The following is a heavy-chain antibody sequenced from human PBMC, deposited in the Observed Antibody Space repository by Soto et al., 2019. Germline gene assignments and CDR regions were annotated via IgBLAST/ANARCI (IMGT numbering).Heavy chain of an antibody. J-gene: IGHJ6*03. Sequence: EVQLVESGGTLVQPGRSLRLSCAASGCTFDDFAMHWVRQAPGKGLEWVSGISWNSGSIDYADSVKGRFTISRDNAENSLYLQMNSLRPEDTASYYCAKDSSANYYYSYMDVWGKGTTVTVSS. V-gene: IGHV3-9*01. CDR2: ISWNSGSI. CDR3: AKDSSANYYYSYMDV. CDR1: GCTFDDFA. D-gene: IGHD6-13*01.